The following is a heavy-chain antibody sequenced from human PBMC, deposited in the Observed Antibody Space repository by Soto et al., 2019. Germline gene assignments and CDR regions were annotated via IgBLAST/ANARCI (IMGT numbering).Heavy chain of an antibody. CDR2: ISGSGGST. CDR1: GFTFSSYA. V-gene: IGHV3-23*01. J-gene: IGHJ1*01. D-gene: IGHD2-15*01. Sequence: GGSLRLSCAASGFTFSSYAMSWVRQAPGKGLEWVSAISGSGGSTYYADSVKGRFTISRDNSKNTLYLQMNSLRAEDTAVYYCAKDYCSGGRCYEGAYFQHWGQGTLVTVSS. CDR3: AKDYCSGGRCYEGAYFQH.